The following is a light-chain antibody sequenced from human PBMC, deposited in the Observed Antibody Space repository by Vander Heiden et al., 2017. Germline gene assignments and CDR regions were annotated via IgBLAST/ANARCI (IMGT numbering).Light chain of an antibody. J-gene: IGKJ1*01. CDR3: QQYNSYVWT. V-gene: IGKV1-5*01. CDR2: DAS. CDR1: QSISSW. Sequence: DIQMTQPPSTLSASVGDRVTITCRASQSISSWLAWYQQKPGKAPKLLIYDASSLESGVPSRFSGSGSGTEFTLTISSLQPDDFATYYCQQYNSYVWTFGQGTKVEIK.